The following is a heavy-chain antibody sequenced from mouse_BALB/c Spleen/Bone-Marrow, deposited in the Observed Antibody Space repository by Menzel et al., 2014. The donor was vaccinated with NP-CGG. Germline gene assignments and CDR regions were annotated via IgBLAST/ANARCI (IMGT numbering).Heavy chain of an antibody. CDR1: GYTFXSYT. CDR2: INPSSGYT. D-gene: IGHD2-10*02. V-gene: IGHV1-4*01. J-gene: IGHJ3*01. Sequence: QVQLQQSGAELARPGASVKMSCKASGYTFXSYTMHWVKQRPGQGLEWIGYINPSSGYTNYNQKFKDKATLTADKSSSTAYMQLSSLTSEDSADYYCAREGYGNYAYWGQGTLVTVSA. CDR3: AREGYGNYAY.